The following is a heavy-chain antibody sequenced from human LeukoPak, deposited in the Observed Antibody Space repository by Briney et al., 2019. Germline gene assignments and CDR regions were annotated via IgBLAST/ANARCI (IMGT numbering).Heavy chain of an antibody. CDR3: ARGHHWNIDY. CDR2: INHSGST. D-gene: IGHD1-1*01. J-gene: IGHJ4*02. Sequence: PSETLSLTCAVYGGSFSGYYWSWIRQPPGKWLEWIGEINHSGSTNYNPSLKSRVTISVDTSKNQFSLKLSSVTAADTAVYYCARGHHWNIDYWGQGTLVTVSS. V-gene: IGHV4-34*01. CDR1: GGSFSGYY.